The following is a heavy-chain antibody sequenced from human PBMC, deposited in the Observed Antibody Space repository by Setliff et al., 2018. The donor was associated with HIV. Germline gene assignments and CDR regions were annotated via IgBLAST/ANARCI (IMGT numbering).Heavy chain of an antibody. Sequence: PSETLSLTCTVSGGSMSSFYWSWIRQSPEEGLEWIGYIYYSGTTNYNPALESRVTIAVDTSKNQFSLRLTSVTSADTAVYYCSRGGTMAEYWGPGKVVTVSS. J-gene: IGHJ4*02. CDR2: IYYSGTT. D-gene: IGHD1-7*01. CDR1: GGSMSSFY. CDR3: SRGGTMAEY. V-gene: IGHV4-59*01.